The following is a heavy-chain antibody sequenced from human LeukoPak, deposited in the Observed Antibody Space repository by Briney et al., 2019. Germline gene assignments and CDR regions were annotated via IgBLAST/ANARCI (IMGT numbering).Heavy chain of an antibody. CDR3: ARDRGYNYGYGFFFDY. D-gene: IGHD5-18*01. Sequence: ASVKVSCKASGYTFTGKFIHWVRQAPGQGLEWMGWIDPNSGGTNYAQKFQGRVTMTRDTSISTAYMELSRLRSDDTAVYYCARDRGYNYGYGFFFDYWGQGTLVTVS. V-gene: IGHV1-2*02. CDR1: GYTFTGKF. CDR2: IDPNSGGT. J-gene: IGHJ4*02.